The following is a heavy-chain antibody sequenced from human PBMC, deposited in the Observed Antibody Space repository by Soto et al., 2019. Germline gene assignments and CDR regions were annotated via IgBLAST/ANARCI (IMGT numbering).Heavy chain of an antibody. CDR3: ARKATVTTCFDY. V-gene: IGHV4-31*03. D-gene: IGHD4-17*01. Sequence: QVQLQESGPGLVKPSQTLSLTCTVSGGSISSGGYYWSWIRQHPGKGLEWIGYIYYSGSTDYNPSLKSRVTISVDTSKNQFALKLSSVTAADTAVYYCARKATVTTCFDYWGQGTLVTVSS. J-gene: IGHJ4*02. CDR2: IYYSGST. CDR1: GGSISSGGYY.